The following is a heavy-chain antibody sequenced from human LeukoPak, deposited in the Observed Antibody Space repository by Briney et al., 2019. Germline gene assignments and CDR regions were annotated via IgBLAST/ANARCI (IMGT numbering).Heavy chain of an antibody. Sequence: ASVKVSCKASGYTFTGSYMHWVRQAPGQGLERMGWINPNSGGTNYAQKFQGRVTMTRDTSISTSYVELSRLRSDHTAVYYCARVVRGAAAGINWFDPWGQGTLVTVPS. J-gene: IGHJ5*02. CDR1: GYTFTGSY. D-gene: IGHD6-13*01. CDR3: ARVVRGAAAGINWFDP. V-gene: IGHV1-2*02. CDR2: INPNSGGT.